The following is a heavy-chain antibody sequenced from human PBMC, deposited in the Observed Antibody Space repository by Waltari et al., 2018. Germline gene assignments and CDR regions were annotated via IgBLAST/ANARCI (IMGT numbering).Heavy chain of an antibody. Sequence: EVQLVESGGDLVQPGGSLRLSCAASGFTISLFWMTWVHQVPGKGLGWVANINVEGSADCSVDSVRGRFSIPRDRDKNTLSVQMNSLEVDDTAIYYCVRGSRGWSGIDYWGQGALVIVSS. V-gene: IGHV3-7*04. CDR1: GFTISLFW. CDR2: INVEGSAD. CDR3: VRGSRGWSGIDY. D-gene: IGHD6-19*01. J-gene: IGHJ4*02.